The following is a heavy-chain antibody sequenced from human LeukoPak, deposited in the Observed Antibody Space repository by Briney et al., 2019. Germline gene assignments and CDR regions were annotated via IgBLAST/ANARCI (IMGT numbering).Heavy chain of an antibody. V-gene: IGHV3-21*01. J-gene: IGHJ4*02. Sequence: VKPGGSLRLSCAASGFTFSSYSMNWVRQAPGKGLEWVSSISSSSSCIYYADSVKGRFTISRDNAKNSLYLQMNSLRAEDTAVYYCARQDSSGWSQDYWGQGTLVTVSS. CDR2: ISSSSSCI. CDR3: ARQDSSGWSQDY. CDR1: GFTFSSYS. D-gene: IGHD6-19*01.